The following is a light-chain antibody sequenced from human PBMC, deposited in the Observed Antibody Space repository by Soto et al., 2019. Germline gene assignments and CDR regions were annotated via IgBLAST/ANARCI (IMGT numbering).Light chain of an antibody. J-gene: IGLJ1*01. CDR1: SSDVGGFNY. V-gene: IGLV2-14*01. Sequence: QSALTQPASVSGSPGQSITISCTGTSSDVGGFNYVSWYQQHPGKAPKLLIFDVYSRPSGISNRFSGSKSGNTASLTISGLQAEDDADYYCSSYTTSSSYVFGAGTKLTVL. CDR3: SSYTTSSSYV. CDR2: DVY.